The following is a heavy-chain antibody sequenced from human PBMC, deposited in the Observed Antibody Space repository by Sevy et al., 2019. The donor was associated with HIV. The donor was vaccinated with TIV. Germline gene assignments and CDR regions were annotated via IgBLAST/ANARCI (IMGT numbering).Heavy chain of an antibody. CDR1: GFTFSSYA. J-gene: IGHJ5*02. Sequence: GGSLRLSCAASGFTFSSYAMSWVRQAPGKGLEWVSSISGSGGRTFYADSVKGRFAISRDNSKNVLHLQMDNLRAEDTAVLYCARDSGDLANWFDPWGQGTLVTVSS. CDR3: ARDSGDLANWFDP. CDR2: ISGSGGRT. D-gene: IGHD4-17*01. V-gene: IGHV3-23*01.